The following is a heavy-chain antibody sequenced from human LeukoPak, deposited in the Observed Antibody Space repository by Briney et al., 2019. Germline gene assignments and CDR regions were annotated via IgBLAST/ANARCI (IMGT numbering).Heavy chain of an antibody. J-gene: IGHJ4*02. CDR1: GFTFSSYA. Sequence: GGSLRLSCAASGFTFSSYAMSWVRQAPGKGLEWVSVISGSDGSTYYADSVKGRFTISRDNSKNTLYLQMNSLRAEDTAAYFCAKDFWALGGSIDSWGQGTLVTVSS. D-gene: IGHD3-10*01. V-gene: IGHV3-23*01. CDR3: AKDFWALGGSIDS. CDR2: ISGSDGST.